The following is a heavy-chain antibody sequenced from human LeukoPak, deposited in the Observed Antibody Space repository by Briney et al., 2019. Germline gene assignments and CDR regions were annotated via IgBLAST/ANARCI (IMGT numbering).Heavy chain of an antibody. CDR2: IYSGGST. J-gene: IGHJ3*02. CDR1: GFTVSTNY. Sequence: GGSLRLSCAASGFTVSTNYMSWVRRAPGKGLEWVSVIYSGGSTYYADSVKGRFTISRDNSKNTLYLQMNSLRAEDTAVYYCAKSPQEVEGAFDIWGQGTMVTVSS. V-gene: IGHV3-66*01. CDR3: AKSPQEVEGAFDI. D-gene: IGHD2-15*01.